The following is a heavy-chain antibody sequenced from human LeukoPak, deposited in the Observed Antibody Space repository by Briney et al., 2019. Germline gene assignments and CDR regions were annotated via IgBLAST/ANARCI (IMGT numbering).Heavy chain of an antibody. J-gene: IGHJ4*02. CDR1: VGSFSGYY. Sequence: SETLSLTCAVYVGSFSGYYWSWIRQPPGKGLEWIGEINHSGSTNYNPSLKRRVTISVDTSKNQFSLKLSSVTAADTAVYYCARGTPPDIVVVPAATQGVYYFDYWGQGTLVTVSS. D-gene: IGHD2-2*01. CDR2: INHSGST. CDR3: ARGTPPDIVVVPAATQGVYYFDY. V-gene: IGHV4-34*01.